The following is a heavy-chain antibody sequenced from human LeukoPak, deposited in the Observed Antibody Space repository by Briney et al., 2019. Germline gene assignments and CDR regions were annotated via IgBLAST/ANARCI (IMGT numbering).Heavy chain of an antibody. CDR1: GFTFSSYS. V-gene: IGHV3-21*01. CDR3: ATLGLLRGAGFNLATHFDF. J-gene: IGHJ4*02. Sequence: GGSLRLSCAASGFTFSSYSMNWVRQAPGKGLEWVSSISSSSSYIYYADSVKGRFTISRDNAKNSLYLQMNSLRAEDTAVYYCATLGLLRGAGFNLATHFDFWGQGTLVTVSS. D-gene: IGHD1-26*01. CDR2: ISSSSSYI.